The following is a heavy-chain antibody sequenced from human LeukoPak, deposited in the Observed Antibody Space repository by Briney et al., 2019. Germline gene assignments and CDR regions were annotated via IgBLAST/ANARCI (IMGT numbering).Heavy chain of an antibody. CDR1: GFTFSSYA. V-gene: IGHV3-30*04. D-gene: IGHD3-10*01. CDR2: ISCDGSNK. J-gene: IGHJ6*04. CDR3: ARDYYGSGSYYNVPHYGMDV. Sequence: GGSLRLSCAASGFTFSSYAMHWVRQAPGKGLEWVAVISCDGSNKYYADSVKGRFTISRDNSKNTLYLQMNSLRAEDTAVYYCARDYYGSGSYYNVPHYGMDVWGKGTTVTVSS.